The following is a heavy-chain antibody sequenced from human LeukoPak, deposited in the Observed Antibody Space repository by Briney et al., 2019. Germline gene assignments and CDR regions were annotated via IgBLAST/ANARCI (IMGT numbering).Heavy chain of an antibody. V-gene: IGHV3-7*01. CDR2: IRHDGSEK. CDR3: ARGGSRQYNF. CDR1: GYTFSSYW. D-gene: IGHD5-18*01. Sequence: GGSLRLSCAASGYTFSSYWMSWVRQAPGKGLEWVANIRHDGSEKYYVDSVKGRFTISRDNAKDSLYLQMNSLRVEDTAVYYCARGGSRQYNFWGQGTLVSVSS. J-gene: IGHJ4*02.